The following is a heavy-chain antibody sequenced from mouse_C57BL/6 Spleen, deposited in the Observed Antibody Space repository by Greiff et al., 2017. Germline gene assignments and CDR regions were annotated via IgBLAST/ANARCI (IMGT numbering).Heavy chain of an antibody. J-gene: IGHJ3*01. V-gene: IGHV6-6*01. D-gene: IGHD2-5*01. CDR3: TMTSNYEAWFAY. Sequence: VQLKESGGGLVQPGGSMKLSCAASGFTFSDAWMDWVRQSPEKGLEWVAEIRNKANNHATYYAESVKGRFTISRDDSKSSVYLQMNSLRAEDTGIYYCTMTSNYEAWFAYWGQGTLVTVSA. CDR1: GFTFSDAW. CDR2: IRNKANNHAT.